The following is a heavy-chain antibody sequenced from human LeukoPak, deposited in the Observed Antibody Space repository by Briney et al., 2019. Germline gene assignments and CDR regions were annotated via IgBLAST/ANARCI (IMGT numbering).Heavy chain of an antibody. J-gene: IGHJ3*02. CDR3: ARELITKADAFDI. CDR2: FYARGNT. CDR1: GGSISSGSYY. D-gene: IGHD1-20*01. Sequence: SQTLSLTCTVSGGSISSGSYYWSWIRQPAGKGLEWIGRFYARGNTNYNPSLKSRVTMSVDTSKNQLSLKLTSVTAADTAVYYCARELITKADAFDIWGQGTMVTVSS. V-gene: IGHV4-61*02.